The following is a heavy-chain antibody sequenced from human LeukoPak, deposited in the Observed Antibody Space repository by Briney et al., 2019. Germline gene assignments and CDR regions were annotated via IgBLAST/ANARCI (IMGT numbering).Heavy chain of an antibody. Sequence: GGSLRLSCAASGLTFSSYAMSWVRQAPGKGLEWVSVISGSGDSAYYADSVKGRFTISRDNSKNTLYLQMNSLRAEDTAIYYCAKTTSTSCYSCVFDYWGQGTLVTVSS. CDR3: AKTTSTSCYSCVFDY. D-gene: IGHD2-2*01. J-gene: IGHJ4*02. CDR2: ISGSGDSA. CDR1: GLTFSSYA. V-gene: IGHV3-23*01.